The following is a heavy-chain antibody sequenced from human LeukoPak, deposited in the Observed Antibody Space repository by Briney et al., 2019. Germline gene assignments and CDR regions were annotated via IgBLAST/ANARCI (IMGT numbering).Heavy chain of an antibody. J-gene: IGHJ6*03. V-gene: IGHV4-38-2*02. CDR3: VRDAAHYMDV. CDR1: GYSLKSGYY. Sequence: SEALSLTCTVSGYSLKSGYYWGWIRQSPGKGLEWMGSMFHSGSTYDNASLKSRVTISVDTSKNQFSLKLSSVTAADTPVYYCVRDAAHYMDVWGKGTTVTVS. D-gene: IGHD6-6*01. CDR2: MFHSGST.